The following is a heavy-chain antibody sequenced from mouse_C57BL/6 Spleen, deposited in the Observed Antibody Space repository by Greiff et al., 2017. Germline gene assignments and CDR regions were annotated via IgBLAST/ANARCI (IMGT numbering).Heavy chain of an antibody. Sequence: ESGPGMVKPSQSLSLTCTVTGYSITSGYDWHWIRHFPGNKLEWMGYISYSGSTNYNPSLKSRISITHDTSKNHFFLKLNSVTTEDTATYYCAAQTIDSSGWFAYWGQGTLVTVSA. CDR2: ISYSGST. D-gene: IGHD3-2*02. J-gene: IGHJ3*01. CDR3: AAQTIDSSGWFAY. V-gene: IGHV3-1*01. CDR1: GYSITSGYD.